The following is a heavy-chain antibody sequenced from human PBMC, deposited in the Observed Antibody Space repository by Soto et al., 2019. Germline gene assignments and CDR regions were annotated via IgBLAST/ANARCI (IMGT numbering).Heavy chain of an antibody. CDR3: TKQKGATVNYYYYGMDV. D-gene: IGHD3-16*01. J-gene: IGHJ6*02. CDR1: GLTFSGSA. Sequence: GGSLRLSCAASGLTFSGSAVHWVRQASGKGLEWVGRIRTKANGYATAYAASMKGRFTISRDDSKNTAYLQMNSLKTEDTAVYYCTKQKGATVNYYYYGMDVWGQGTTVTVSS. V-gene: IGHV3-73*01. CDR2: IRTKANGYAT.